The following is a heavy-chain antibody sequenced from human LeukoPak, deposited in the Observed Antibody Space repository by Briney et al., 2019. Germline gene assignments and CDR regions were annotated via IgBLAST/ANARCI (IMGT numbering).Heavy chain of an antibody. Sequence: PPGGSLRLSCAASGFTVSSNYMSWVRQAPGKGLEWVSVLYSGGSTYYADYVKGRFTISRDNAKNSLYLQMNSLRAEDTAVYYCAELGITMIGGVWGKGTTVTISS. CDR2: LYSGGST. J-gene: IGHJ6*04. D-gene: IGHD3-10*02. CDR1: GFTVSSNY. CDR3: AELGITMIGGV. V-gene: IGHV3-53*01.